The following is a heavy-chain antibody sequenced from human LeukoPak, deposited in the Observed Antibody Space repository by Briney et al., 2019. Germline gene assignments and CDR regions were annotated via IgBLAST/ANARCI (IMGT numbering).Heavy chain of an antibody. V-gene: IGHV3-23*01. CDR1: GFTFSSYA. CDR3: AKDRVRSSSELRYFDWLLGPFDY. CDR2: ISGSGGST. Sequence: GGSLRLSCAVSGFTFSSYAMSWVRQAPGKGLEWVSAISGSGGSTYYADSVKGRFTISRDNSKNTLYLQMNSLRAEDTAVYYCAKDRVRSSSELRYFDWLLGPFDYWGQGTLVTVSS. J-gene: IGHJ4*02. D-gene: IGHD3-9*01.